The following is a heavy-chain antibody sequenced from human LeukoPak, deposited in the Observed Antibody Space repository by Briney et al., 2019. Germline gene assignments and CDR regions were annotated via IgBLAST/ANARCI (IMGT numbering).Heavy chain of an antibody. J-gene: IGHJ5*01. CDR3: AKAESHHSSNWFRF. D-gene: IGHD6-13*01. CDR1: GFTFSTSP. Sequence: GGSLRLSCAASGFTFSTSPMTWVRQAPGKGLEWVSSISITGDNTYYADSVKGRFSISRDSSKNTLYLHMNSLRADDTALYYCAKAESHHSSNWFRFWGQGTLVTVSS. V-gene: IGHV3-23*01. CDR2: ISITGDNT.